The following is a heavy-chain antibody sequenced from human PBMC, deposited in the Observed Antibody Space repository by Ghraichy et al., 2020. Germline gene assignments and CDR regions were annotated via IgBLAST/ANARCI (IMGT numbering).Heavy chain of an antibody. V-gene: IGHV3-72*01. CDR1: GFPFSDHY. D-gene: IGHD2-21*02. CDR3: ARMKGGDPYYFDY. Sequence: LSLTCAASGFPFSDHYMDWVRQAPGKGLEWVGRTGNKANSYTTEYAASVKGRFTISRDDSKNSLYLQMNSLKTEDTAVYYCARMKGGDPYYFDYWGQGTLVTVSS. CDR2: TGNKANSYTT. J-gene: IGHJ4*02.